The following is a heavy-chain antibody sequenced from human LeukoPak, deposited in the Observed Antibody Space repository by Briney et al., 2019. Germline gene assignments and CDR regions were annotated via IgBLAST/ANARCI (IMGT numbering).Heavy chain of an antibody. CDR3: AKDRDSGYSYGSLNAGDY. CDR1: GYTFTDYA. J-gene: IGHJ4*02. D-gene: IGHD5-18*01. Sequence: GGSLRLSCAASGYTFTDYAMSWVRQAPGKGLEWVAVISFDGSNKYYADSVKDRFTISRDNSKKTLYLQMNSLRAEDTAVYYCAKDRDSGYSYGSLNAGDYWGQGTLVTVSS. V-gene: IGHV3-30*18. CDR2: ISFDGSNK.